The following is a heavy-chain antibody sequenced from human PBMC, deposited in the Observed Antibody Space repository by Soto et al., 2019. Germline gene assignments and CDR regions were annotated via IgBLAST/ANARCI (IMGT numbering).Heavy chain of an antibody. CDR1: GFTFSIFS. CDR3: AKVRNRCYYDQGFDY. D-gene: IGHD3-22*01. J-gene: IGHJ4*02. V-gene: IGHV3-48*02. CDR2: ISPTDNTI. Sequence: GGSLRLSCTASGFTFSIFSMNWVRQAPGKGLEWISSISPTDNTIYYADSVKGRFTISRDNAKNTLYLQMNSLTDEDTAFYYCAKVRNRCYYDQGFDYWGQGTLVTVSS.